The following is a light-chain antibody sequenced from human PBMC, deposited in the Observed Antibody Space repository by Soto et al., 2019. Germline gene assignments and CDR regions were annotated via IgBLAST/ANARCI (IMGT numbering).Light chain of an antibody. CDR3: QQSYRTPF. V-gene: IGKV1-39*01. Sequence: DIQMTQAPSSLSASVGDRVIITCRASQIISRYLNWYQQKPGKAPNLLIYATSSLQSGVPSRFSGSGSVTAFTLTISSLQPEEFATYYCQQSYRTPFFGPGTKVDIK. CDR2: ATS. CDR1: QIISRY. J-gene: IGKJ3*01.